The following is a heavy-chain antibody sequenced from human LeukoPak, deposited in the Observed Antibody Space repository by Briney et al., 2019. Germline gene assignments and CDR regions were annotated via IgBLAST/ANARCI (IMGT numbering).Heavy chain of an antibody. CDR1: GGSINSYY. V-gene: IGHV4-59*08. CDR3: ARHLAARLGGARFSDY. CDR2: IDDSGNT. Sequence: SETLSLTCIVSGGSINSYYWSWIRQPPGKGLEWIAYIDDSGNTNSNPSLKSRVTISADTSRNEFSLKVNYVTAADTAVYYCARHLAARLGGARFSDYWGQGTLVTVSS. J-gene: IGHJ4*02. D-gene: IGHD2-21*01.